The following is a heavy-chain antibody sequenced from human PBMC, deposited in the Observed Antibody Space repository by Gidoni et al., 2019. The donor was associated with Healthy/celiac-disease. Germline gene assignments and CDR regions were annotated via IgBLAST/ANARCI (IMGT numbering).Heavy chain of an antibody. CDR1: GFTFTSYG. CDR2: IWYDGSNK. Sequence: QVQLVESGGGVVQPGRSLRLSCAASGFTFTSYGMHWVRQAPGKGLEWVAVIWYDGSNKYYADSVKGRFTISRDNSKNTQYLKMNSLRAEDTAVYYCARDEGELLRPDAFDIWGQGTMVTVSS. D-gene: IGHD1-26*01. J-gene: IGHJ3*02. CDR3: ARDEGELLRPDAFDI. V-gene: IGHV3-33*01.